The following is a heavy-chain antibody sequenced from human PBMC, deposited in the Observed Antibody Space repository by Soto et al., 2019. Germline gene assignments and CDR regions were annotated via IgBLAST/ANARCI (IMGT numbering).Heavy chain of an antibody. CDR2: ISHSGST. D-gene: IGHD5-18*01. V-gene: IGHV4-31*03. J-gene: IGHJ4*02. Sequence: QVQLQESGPGLVKPSQTLSLSCTVSGGSISSAAYYWSWIRQHHGKGLEWIGYISHSGSTYYTPYVMSRGIISAATSKNQFSLNLTAVTAADTAVYYCAREYTYGSNFFECWGQGALVTVSS. CDR1: GGSISSAAYY. CDR3: AREYTYGSNFFEC.